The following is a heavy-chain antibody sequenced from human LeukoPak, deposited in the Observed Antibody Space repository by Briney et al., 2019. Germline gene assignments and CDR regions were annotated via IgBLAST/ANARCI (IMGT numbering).Heavy chain of an antibody. CDR2: INHSGST. J-gene: IGHJ4*02. D-gene: IGHD2-15*01. V-gene: IGHV4-34*01. Sequence: SETLSLTCAVYGGSVSGYYWSCIRQPPGKGLEWIGEINHSGSTNYNPSLKSRVTISVDTSKNQFSLKLSSVTAADTAVYYCASHVLWVGYSSGGSCYFDYWSQGTLVTVSS. CDR3: ASHVLWVGYSSGGSCYFDY. CDR1: GGSVSGYY.